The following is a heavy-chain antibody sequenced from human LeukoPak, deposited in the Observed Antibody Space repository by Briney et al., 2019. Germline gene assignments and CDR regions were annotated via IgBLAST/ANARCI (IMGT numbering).Heavy chain of an antibody. D-gene: IGHD3-10*01. CDR3: ARERESTYGSVDF. V-gene: IGHV3-21*01. CDR2: ISSSTSYI. CDR1: GFTFSSYS. Sequence: PGGSLRLSCAASGFTFSSYSMNWIRQAPGKGLEWVSSISSSTSYIYYADSVKGRFTISRDNSKNTLFLQMNSLRAEDTAVYYCARERESTYGSVDFWGQGTLVTVPS. J-gene: IGHJ4*02.